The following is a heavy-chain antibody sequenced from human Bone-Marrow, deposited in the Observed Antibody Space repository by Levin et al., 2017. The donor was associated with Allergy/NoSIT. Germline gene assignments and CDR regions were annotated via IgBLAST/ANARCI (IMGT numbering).Heavy chain of an antibody. CDR2: IRSKAYSKTT. Sequence: PGESLKISCAGSGFKFDDYAMSWVRQAPGKGLEWVGVIRSKAYSKTTEYGASVEGRFSISRDDAKSIAYLQMNSLRTEDTAVYYCGRESDFWSGFTDVWGSGTAVTVSS. CDR3: GRESDFWSGFTDV. D-gene: IGHD3-3*01. CDR1: GFKFDDYA. V-gene: IGHV3-49*04. J-gene: IGHJ6*04.